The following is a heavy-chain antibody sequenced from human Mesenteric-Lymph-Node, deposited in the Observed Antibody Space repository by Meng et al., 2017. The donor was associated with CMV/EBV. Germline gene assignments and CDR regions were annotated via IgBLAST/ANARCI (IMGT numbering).Heavy chain of an antibody. Sequence: GGSLRLSCAASGFTFSSYAMHWVRQAPGKGLEWVAVISYDGSNKYYADSVKGRFTISRDNSKNTLYLQMNSLRAEDTAVYYCARGADTAMVSAWFDPWGQGTLVTVSS. D-gene: IGHD5-18*01. CDR2: ISYDGSNK. CDR1: GFTFSSYA. CDR3: ARGADTAMVSAWFDP. V-gene: IGHV3-30*04. J-gene: IGHJ5*02.